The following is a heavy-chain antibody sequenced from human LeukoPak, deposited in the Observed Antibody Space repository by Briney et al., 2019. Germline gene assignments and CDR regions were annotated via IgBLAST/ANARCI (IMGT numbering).Heavy chain of an antibody. Sequence: GGSLRLSCVASGFTYSHNGMHWVRQAPGKGLEWVSSISSSSSYIYYADSVKGRFTISRDNAKNSLYLRMNSLRAEDTAVYYCARDRGNQRGYYYYYMDVWGKGTTVTVSS. CDR3: ARDRGNQRGYYYYYMDV. J-gene: IGHJ6*03. CDR1: GFTYSHNG. V-gene: IGHV3-21*01. CDR2: ISSSSSYI. D-gene: IGHD1-14*01.